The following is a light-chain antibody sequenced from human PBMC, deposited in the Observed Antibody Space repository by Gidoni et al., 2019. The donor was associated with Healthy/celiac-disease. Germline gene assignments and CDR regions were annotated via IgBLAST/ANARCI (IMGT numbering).Light chain of an antibody. Sequence: EIVLTQSPGSLSLSPGERAPLSCRASQSVSSSYLAWYQQQTGPAPRLLLYGASSRAPGIPYRFSGRGSGTDFTLTIRRLEPEDFAVYYCQQYRTFGQWTKVEIK. V-gene: IGKV3-20*01. J-gene: IGKJ1*01. CDR3: QQYRT. CDR2: GAS. CDR1: QSVSSSY.